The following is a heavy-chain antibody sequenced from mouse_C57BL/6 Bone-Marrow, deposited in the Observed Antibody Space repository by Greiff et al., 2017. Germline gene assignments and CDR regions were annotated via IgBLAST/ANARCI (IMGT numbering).Heavy chain of an antibody. CDR1: GYTFTSYW. Sequence: QVQLQQPGAELVKPGASVKLSCKASGYTFTSYWMHWVKQRPGQGLEWIGRIDPNSGGTKYNEKFKGKATLTVDKPSSTAYMQLSSLTSEDSAVYYCARLNWDDAMDYWGQGTSVTVSS. D-gene: IGHD4-1*01. CDR3: ARLNWDDAMDY. CDR2: IDPNSGGT. V-gene: IGHV1-72*01. J-gene: IGHJ4*01.